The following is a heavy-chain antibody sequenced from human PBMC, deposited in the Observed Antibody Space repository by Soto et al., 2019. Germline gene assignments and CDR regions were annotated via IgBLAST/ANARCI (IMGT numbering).Heavy chain of an antibody. V-gene: IGHV4-34*01. CDR2: INHLGSI. CDR3: ARGGISHWAYFYYMDV. D-gene: IGHD2-21*01. J-gene: IGHJ6*03. CDR1: GGSLSDYF. Sequence: QVQLQQWGAGLLKPSETLSLTCVVSGGSLSDYFWSWIRQPPGMALEWIGEINHLGSINYNPSLNSRVTMSVDTSKNQFSLTLTSVTAADTATYYCARGGISHWAYFYYMDVWDRGTTVTVSS.